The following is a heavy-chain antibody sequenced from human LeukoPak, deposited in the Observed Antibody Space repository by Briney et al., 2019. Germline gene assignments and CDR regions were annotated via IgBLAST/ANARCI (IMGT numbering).Heavy chain of an antibody. Sequence: PGGPLRLSCGASGFTFSSYWMSWVRQAPGKGLEWVANIKQDGSEKYYVDSVKGRFTISRDNAKNSLYLQMNSLRAEDTAVYYCARDGTLYDSSGYYYVWGQGTLVTVSS. CDR2: IKQDGSEK. V-gene: IGHV3-7*01. J-gene: IGHJ4*02. D-gene: IGHD3-22*01. CDR1: GFTFSSYW. CDR3: ARDGTLYDSSGYYYV.